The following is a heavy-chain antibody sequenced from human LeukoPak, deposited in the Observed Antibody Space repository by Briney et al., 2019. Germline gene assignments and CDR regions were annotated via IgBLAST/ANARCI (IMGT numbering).Heavy chain of an antibody. CDR1: GGSFSGYY. V-gene: IGHV4-34*01. CDR2: INHSGST. J-gene: IGHJ6*03. Sequence: PSETLSLTCAVYGGSFSGYYWRWIRQPPGKGLEWIGEINHSGSTNYNPSLKSRVTISVDTSKNQFSLKLSSVTAADTAVYYCARVVRFLEWLSPWGYYYYYMDVWGKGTTVTVSS. D-gene: IGHD3-3*01. CDR3: ARVVRFLEWLSPWGYYYYYMDV.